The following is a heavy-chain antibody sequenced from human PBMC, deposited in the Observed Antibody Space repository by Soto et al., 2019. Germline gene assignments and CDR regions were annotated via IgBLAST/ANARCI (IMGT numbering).Heavy chain of an antibody. D-gene: IGHD1-1*01. J-gene: IGHJ4*02. CDR1: GGSISSSSYY. CDR3: ARQVGSLAPPFDY. Sequence: SETLSLTCTVSGGSISSSSYYWGWIRQPPGKGLEWIGSIYYSGSTYYNPSLKSRVTISVDTSKNQFSLKLSSVTAADTAVYYFARQVGSLAPPFDYWGQGTLVTVSS. V-gene: IGHV4-39*01. CDR2: IYYSGST.